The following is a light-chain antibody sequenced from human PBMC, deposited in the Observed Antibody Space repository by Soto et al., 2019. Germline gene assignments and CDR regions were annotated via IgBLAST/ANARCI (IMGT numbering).Light chain of an antibody. CDR3: MQDLQTPLT. Sequence: EPASISCRTSQSLSHSNGYNSLDWYLQKPGQSPQVLMYLGSIRASGVPDRFSGSGSGTDFTLNISRLDAEDVGRYYCMQDLQTPLTFGHVTRLEIK. J-gene: IGKJ5*01. CDR2: LGS. V-gene: IGKV2-28*01. CDR1: QSLSHSNGYNS.